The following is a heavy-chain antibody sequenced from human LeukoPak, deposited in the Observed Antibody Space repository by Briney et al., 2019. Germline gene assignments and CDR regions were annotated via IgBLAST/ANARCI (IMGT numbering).Heavy chain of an antibody. CDR2: IKSKTDGGTT. CDR3: TTLNDYGDTPLDY. D-gene: IGHD4-17*01. V-gene: IGHV3-15*01. Sequence: GGSLRLSCAASGFTFSNAWMSWVRQAPGKGLEWVGRIKSKTDGGTTDYAAPVKGRFTISRDDSKNTLYLQMNSLKTEDTAVYYCTTLNDYGDTPLDYWGQGTLVTVSS. CDR1: GFTFSNAW. J-gene: IGHJ4*02.